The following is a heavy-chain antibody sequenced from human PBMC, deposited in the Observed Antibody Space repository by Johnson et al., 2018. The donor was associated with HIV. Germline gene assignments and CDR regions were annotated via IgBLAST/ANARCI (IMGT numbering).Heavy chain of an antibody. CDR2: INSDGSST. CDR3: VRGLGYVFYSGNSNALDI. D-gene: IGHD4-23*01. Sequence: VQLVESGGGLVQPGGSLTLSCAASGFTFSSYWMHWVRQVAGKGLVWVARINSDGSSTTYADSVKGRFTISRDNAKNTLFLQMNSLRAEDTAVYYCVRGLGYVFYSGNSNALDIWGQGTMVTVSS. V-gene: IGHV3-74*02. J-gene: IGHJ3*02. CDR1: GFTFSSYW.